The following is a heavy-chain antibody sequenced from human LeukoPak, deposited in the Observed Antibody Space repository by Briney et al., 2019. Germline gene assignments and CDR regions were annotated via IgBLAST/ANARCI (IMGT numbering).Heavy chain of an antibody. V-gene: IGHV1-2*04. D-gene: IGHD3-10*01. Sequence: GASVKVSCKASGYTFTGYYMHWVRQAPGQGLEWMGWINPNSGGTNYAQKFQGWVTMTRDTSISTAYMELSRLRSDDTAVYYCARDQDYYGSGSYGPDHWGQGILVTVSS. CDR1: GYTFTGYY. CDR2: INPNSGGT. CDR3: ARDQDYYGSGSYGPDH. J-gene: IGHJ5*02.